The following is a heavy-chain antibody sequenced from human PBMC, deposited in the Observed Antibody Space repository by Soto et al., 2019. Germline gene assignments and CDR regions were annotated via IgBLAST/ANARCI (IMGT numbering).Heavy chain of an antibody. CDR1: GFTFSSYA. D-gene: IGHD3-3*01. V-gene: IGHV3-23*01. CDR3: AKGGPVWFFGVVILKNDAFDI. J-gene: IGHJ3*02. Sequence: GGSLRLSCAASGFTFSSYAMSWVRQAPGKGLEWVSAISGSGGSTYYADSVKGRFTISRDNSKNTLYLQMNSLRAEDTAVYYCAKGGPVWFFGVVILKNDAFDIWGQGTMVTVSS. CDR2: ISGSGGST.